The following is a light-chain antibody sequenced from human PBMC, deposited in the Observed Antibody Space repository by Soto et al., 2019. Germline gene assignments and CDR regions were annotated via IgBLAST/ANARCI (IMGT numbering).Light chain of an antibody. CDR2: AAS. Sequence: EVVLTQSPATLSLSPGERATLSCRASQNVRAFLDWYQQKPGQAPRLLIYAASNRATGIPDRFSGSGSGTDFTLTISSLEPEDFAVYYCQQYGASPFTFGPGTRVEI. V-gene: IGKV3-11*01. J-gene: IGKJ3*01. CDR3: QQYGASPFT. CDR1: QNVRAF.